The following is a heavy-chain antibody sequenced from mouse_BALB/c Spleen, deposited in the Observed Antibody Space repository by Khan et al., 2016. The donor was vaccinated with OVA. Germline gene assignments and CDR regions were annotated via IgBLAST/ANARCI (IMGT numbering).Heavy chain of an antibody. CDR2: ILHGSGNT. CDR1: GYTFSTYW. Sequence: QVQLKESGAELMKPGASVKISCKATGYTFSTYWIEWVKQRPGHGLEWIGEILHGSGNTKYNEKFKGKATFSADTSSNTAYMQLSSLTSEYSAVYYCARWDFGSSPLFAYWCQGTLVTVSA. J-gene: IGHJ3*01. CDR3: ARWDFGSSPLFAY. V-gene: IGHV1-9*01. D-gene: IGHD1-1*01.